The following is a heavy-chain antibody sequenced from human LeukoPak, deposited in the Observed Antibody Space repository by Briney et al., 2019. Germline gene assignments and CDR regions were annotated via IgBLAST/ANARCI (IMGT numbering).Heavy chain of an antibody. CDR2: IWYDGSNK. J-gene: IGHJ4*02. CDR3: ARDISGYYYFDY. V-gene: IGHV3-33*08. Sequence: GRSLRLSCAASGFTFSNYAMHWVRQAPGKGLEWVAVIWYDGSNKYYADSVKGRFIISRDNSKNTLYLQMNSLRAEDTAVYYCARDISGYYYFDYWGQGTLVTVSS. CDR1: GFTFSNYA. D-gene: IGHD3-22*01.